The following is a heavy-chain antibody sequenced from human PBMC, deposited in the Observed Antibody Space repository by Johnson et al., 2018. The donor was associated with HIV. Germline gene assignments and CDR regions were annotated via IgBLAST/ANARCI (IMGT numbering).Heavy chain of an antibody. V-gene: IGHV3-15*01. CDR1: GFTFSNAF. Sequence: VQLVESGGGLVRPGGSLRLSCAASGFTFSNAFMSWARQAPGRGLEWVGRIKSKPDGGTTAYAAPVKGSYTISRDDSKNKLYLQMNSLKTEDTAVYYCTTAIVGALINAFDIWGQGTMVTVSS. D-gene: IGHD1-26*01. J-gene: IGHJ3*02. CDR3: TTAIVGALINAFDI. CDR2: IKSKPDGGTT.